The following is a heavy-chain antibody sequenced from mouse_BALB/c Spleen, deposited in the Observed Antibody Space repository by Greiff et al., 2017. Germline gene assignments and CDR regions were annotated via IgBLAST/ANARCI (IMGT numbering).Heavy chain of an antibody. V-gene: IGHV1-15*01. D-gene: IGHD1-2*01. CDR2: IDPATGGS. CDR1: GYTFTVHE. Sequence: VQLQQSGAELVRPGASVTLSCKASGYTFTVHEMHWVKQKPVHGLEWIGAIDPATGGSAYNQKFKGKATLTADKSSNTAYMELRSLTSEDSAVFYCTRGITSANNDWGQGTTLTGAS. CDR3: TRGITSANND. J-gene: IGHJ2*01.